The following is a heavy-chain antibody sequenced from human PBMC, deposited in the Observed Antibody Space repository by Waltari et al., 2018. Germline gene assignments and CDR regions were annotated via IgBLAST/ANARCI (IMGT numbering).Heavy chain of an antibody. V-gene: IGHV4-39*01. D-gene: IGHD3-22*01. Sequence: QLQLQESGPGLVKPSETLSLTCTVSGGSISSSSYYWGWIRQPPGTGLEWIGSIYYSGSTYYTPSLKSRVTISVDTSKNQFSLKLSSVTAADTAVYYCASTVYYDSSGWTYYFDYWGQGTLVTVSS. CDR2: IYYSGST. CDR1: GGSISSSSYY. J-gene: IGHJ4*02. CDR3: ASTVYYDSSGWTYYFDY.